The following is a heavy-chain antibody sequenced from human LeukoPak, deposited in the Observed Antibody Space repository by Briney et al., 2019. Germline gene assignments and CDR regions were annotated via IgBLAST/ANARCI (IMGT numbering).Heavy chain of an antibody. CDR3: ARDYYDSSGYYRIPRYWYFDL. CDR2: IYSGGST. D-gene: IGHD3-22*01. CDR1: GFSFSRYW. J-gene: IGHJ2*01. V-gene: IGHV3-53*01. Sequence: GGSLRLSCEASGFSFSRYWMHWVRQAPGKGLVWVSVIYSGGSTYYADSVKGRFTISRDNSKNTLYLQMNSLRAEDTAVYYCARDYYDSSGYYRIPRYWYFDLWGRGTLVTVSS.